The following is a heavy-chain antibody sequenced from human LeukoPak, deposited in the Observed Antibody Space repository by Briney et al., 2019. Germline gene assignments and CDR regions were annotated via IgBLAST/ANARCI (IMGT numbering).Heavy chain of an antibody. Sequence: GGSLRLSCAASGFTFSSYSMNWVRQAPGKGLEWVSSISGSSSYIYYADSVKGRFTISRDNAKNSLYLQMNSLRAEDTAVYYCARGKGETGPLDYWGQGTLVTVSS. V-gene: IGHV3-21*01. CDR3: ARGKGETGPLDY. CDR2: ISGSSSYI. J-gene: IGHJ4*02. CDR1: GFTFSSYS. D-gene: IGHD7-27*01.